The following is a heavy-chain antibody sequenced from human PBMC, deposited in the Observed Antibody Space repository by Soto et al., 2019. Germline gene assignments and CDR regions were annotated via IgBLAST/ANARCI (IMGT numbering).Heavy chain of an antibody. CDR3: AKDYVVDTAMAHYGRDV. Sequence: QVQLVESGGGVVQPGRSLRLSCAASGFTFSSYGMHWGRKAPGKGLQWVAVISYDGSNKNYADSVKGRCTISRDNSKNTLYLQMNSLRAEDTAVYYCAKDYVVDTAMAHYGRDVWGQGNTVTVSS. J-gene: IGHJ6*02. CDR2: ISYDGSNK. V-gene: IGHV3-30*18. D-gene: IGHD5-18*01. CDR1: GFTFSSYG.